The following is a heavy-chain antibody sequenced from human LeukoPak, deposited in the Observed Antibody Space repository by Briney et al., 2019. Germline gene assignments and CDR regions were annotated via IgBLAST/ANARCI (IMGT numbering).Heavy chain of an antibody. D-gene: IGHD5-18*01. J-gene: IGHJ4*02. CDR1: GFTFSNYR. Sequence: PGGSLRLSCAASGFTFSNYRMSWVRQAPGKGLEWVANIKEDGSDKYYVDSVKGRFTISRDNAKTSLYLQMNSLRAEDTAVYYCARDLSGVTGYTYGRGIDYWGQGTLVTVSS. V-gene: IGHV3-7*01. CDR2: IKEDGSDK. CDR3: ARDLSGVTGYTYGRGIDY.